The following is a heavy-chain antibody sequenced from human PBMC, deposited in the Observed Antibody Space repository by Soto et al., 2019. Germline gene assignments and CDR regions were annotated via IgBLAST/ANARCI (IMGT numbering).Heavy chain of an antibody. CDR3: AAGTGRTDFDY. CDR1: GFAFSNAW. J-gene: IGHJ4*02. D-gene: IGHD2-2*01. V-gene: IGHV3-15*01. Sequence: EVQLVESGGGLVQPGGSLRLSCTASGFAFSNAWMSWVRQAPGKGLEWVGRTISKTDGGTTDYTAPVKDRFIMSRDESKSALYLQMTSLKTADTAVYYCAAGTGRTDFDYGGQGALVTVSS. CDR2: TISKTDGGTT.